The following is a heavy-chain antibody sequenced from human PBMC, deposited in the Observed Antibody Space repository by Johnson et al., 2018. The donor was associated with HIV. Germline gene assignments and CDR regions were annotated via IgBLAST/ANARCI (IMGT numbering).Heavy chain of an antibody. Sequence: EVQLVESGGGVVQPGRSLRLSCAASGFTFSSYAINWVRQAPGKGLEWVSVVSGSGGSTNYADSVKGRFTISRDNSKNTVYLQMHSLRAEDTAVYYCAKGRWVQLSVGAFDIWGQGTMVTVSS. J-gene: IGHJ3*02. CDR1: GFTFSSYA. CDR3: AKGRWVQLSVGAFDI. D-gene: IGHD5-24*01. CDR2: VSGSGGST. V-gene: IGHV3-23*04.